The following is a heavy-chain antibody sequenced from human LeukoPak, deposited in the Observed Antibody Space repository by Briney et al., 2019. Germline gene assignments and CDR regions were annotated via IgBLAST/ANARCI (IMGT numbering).Heavy chain of an antibody. V-gene: IGHV3-23*01. D-gene: IGHD3-22*01. CDR1: GFTFTSYT. CDR3: AKDSTGIKGYYYDSSGLNYFDY. CDR2: ISGSGGTT. J-gene: IGHJ4*02. Sequence: GASLRLSCAASGFTFTSYTMSWVRQAPGKGLEWVSAISGSGGTTYYADSVKGRFTISRDNSKNMLYLQMNSLRAEDTAVYYCAKDSTGIKGYYYDSSGLNYFDYWGQGTLVTVSS.